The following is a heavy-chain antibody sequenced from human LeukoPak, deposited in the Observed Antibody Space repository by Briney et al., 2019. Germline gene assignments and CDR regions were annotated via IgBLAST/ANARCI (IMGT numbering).Heavy chain of an antibody. Sequence: ASVKVSCKVSGYTLTELSMHWVRQAPGKGLEWMGGFDPEDGETIYAQKFQGRVTMTEDTPTDTAYMELSSLRSEDTAVYYCARPMYSSSWYTYYFDYWGQGTLVTVSS. J-gene: IGHJ4*02. CDR1: GYTLTELS. CDR2: FDPEDGET. CDR3: ARPMYSSSWYTYYFDY. D-gene: IGHD6-13*01. V-gene: IGHV1-24*01.